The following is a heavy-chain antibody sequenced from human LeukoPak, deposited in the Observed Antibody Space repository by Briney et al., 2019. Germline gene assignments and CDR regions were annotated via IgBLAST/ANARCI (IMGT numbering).Heavy chain of an antibody. V-gene: IGHV1-18*01. CDR2: ISGYNDNA. Sequence: ASVKVSCKASGYLFTNYGISWVRQAPGQGLEWVGWISGYNDNAHYAQKLQGRVTMTRETSTSTAYMELRSLSSDDTAIYYCARDGNDVMDYWGQGTQVTVSS. J-gene: IGHJ4*02. D-gene: IGHD1-1*01. CDR1: GYLFTNYG. CDR3: ARDGNDVMDY.